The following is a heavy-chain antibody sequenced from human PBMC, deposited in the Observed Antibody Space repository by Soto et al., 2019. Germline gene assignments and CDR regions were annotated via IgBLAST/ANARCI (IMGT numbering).Heavy chain of an antibody. D-gene: IGHD5-12*01. J-gene: IGHJ6*02. CDR3: ARDSIGVATIFYGTDV. Sequence: GASVKVSCKASGYTFTSYAMHWVRQAPGQRLEWMGWINAGNGNTKYSQKFQGRVTITRDTSASTAYMELSSLRSEDTAVYYCARDSIGVATIFYGTDVWGQGTTVTVSS. CDR2: INAGNGNT. V-gene: IGHV1-3*01. CDR1: GYTFTSYA.